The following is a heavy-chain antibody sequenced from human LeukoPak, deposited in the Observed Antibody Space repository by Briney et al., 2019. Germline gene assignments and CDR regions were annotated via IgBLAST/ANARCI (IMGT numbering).Heavy chain of an antibody. CDR3: ARALDGGKDY. CDR1: GFTFSSYS. CDR2: ISSSSSYI. J-gene: IGHJ4*02. D-gene: IGHD4-23*01. V-gene: IGHV3-21*01. Sequence: PGGSLRLSCAASGFTFSSYSMNWVRQAPGKGLEWVSSISSSSSYIYYADSVKGRFTISRDSAKNSLYLRMNSLRAEDTAVYYCARALDGGKDYWGQGTLVTVSS.